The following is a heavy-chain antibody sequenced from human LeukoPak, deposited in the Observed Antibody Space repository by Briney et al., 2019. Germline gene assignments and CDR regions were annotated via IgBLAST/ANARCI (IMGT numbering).Heavy chain of an antibody. CDR1: GYIFTDYY. D-gene: IGHD3-10*01. J-gene: IGHJ4*02. Sequence: GASVKVSCKASGYIFTDYYIHWVRQARGEGLKWMGWINPNSGGTYFAQKFEARVTLTRDTSINTLYLEMRGLTSDDTAVYYCAKSQYSFASGSSRPLFDYWGPGTLVTVSS. CDR2: INPNSGGT. CDR3: AKSQYSFASGSSRPLFDY. V-gene: IGHV1-2*02.